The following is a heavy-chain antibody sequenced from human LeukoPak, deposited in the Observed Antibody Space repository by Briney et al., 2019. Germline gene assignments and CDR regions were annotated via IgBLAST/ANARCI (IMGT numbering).Heavy chain of an antibody. V-gene: IGHV3-48*03. CDR3: AKIYSYGSRSFDY. CDR2: ISSSGSTI. J-gene: IGHJ4*02. D-gene: IGHD5-18*01. Sequence: GGSLRLSCAASGFTFSSYEMNWVRQAPGKGLEWVSYISSSGSTIYYADSVKGRFTISRDNAKNSLYLQMHSLRAEDTAVYYCAKIYSYGSRSFDYWGQGTLVTVSS. CDR1: GFTFSSYE.